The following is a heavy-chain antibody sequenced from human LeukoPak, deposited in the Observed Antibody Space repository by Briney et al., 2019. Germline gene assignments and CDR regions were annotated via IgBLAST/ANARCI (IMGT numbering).Heavy chain of an antibody. CDR3: ARAGDYYDSSGYYAYFDY. D-gene: IGHD3-22*01. V-gene: IGHV4-34*01. Sequence: SETLSLTCAVYGGSFSGYYWGWIRQPPGKGLEWIGSIYHSGSTYYNPSLKSRVTISVDTSKNQFSLKLSSVTAADTAVYYCARAGDYYDSSGYYAYFDYWGQGTLVTVSS. CDR1: GGSFSGYY. CDR2: IYHSGST. J-gene: IGHJ4*02.